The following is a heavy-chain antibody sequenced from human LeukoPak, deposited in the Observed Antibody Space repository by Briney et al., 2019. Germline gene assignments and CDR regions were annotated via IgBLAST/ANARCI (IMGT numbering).Heavy chain of an antibody. CDR1: GDSISSYY. CDR3: ARQRERGVNGGAFDI. CDR2: IHYSGST. J-gene: IGHJ3*02. V-gene: IGHV4-59*08. Sequence: SETLSLTCIVSGDSISSYYWSWIRQPPGSGLEWIGYIHYSGSTYSNPSHKNGVTISVHTSKNQFSLRLSSVTAADTAVYYCARQRERGVNGGAFDIWGQGTMVTISS. D-gene: IGHD3-10*01.